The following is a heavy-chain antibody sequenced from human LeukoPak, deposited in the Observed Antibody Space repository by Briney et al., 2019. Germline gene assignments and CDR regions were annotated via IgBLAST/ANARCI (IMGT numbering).Heavy chain of an antibody. CDR1: GFTFSGYD. D-gene: IGHD3-10*02. CDR3: AELGITMIGGV. V-gene: IGHV3-48*03. CDR2: ISSSGSTI. J-gene: IGHJ6*04. Sequence: GGSLRLSCAASGFTFSGYDMNWVRQAPEKGLEWVSYISSSGSTIYYADSVKGRFTISRDNAKNSLYLQMNSLRAEDTAVYYCAELGITMIGGVWGKGTTVTISS.